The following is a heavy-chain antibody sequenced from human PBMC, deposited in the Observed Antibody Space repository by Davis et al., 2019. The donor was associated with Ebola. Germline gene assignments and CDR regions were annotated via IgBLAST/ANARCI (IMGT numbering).Heavy chain of an antibody. CDR3: ARDPFGDGYNYEIWFDP. Sequence: GESLKISCAASGFTFNKCAMSWIRQAPGKGLEWVSYISSSGSTIYYADSVKGRFTISRDNAKNSLYLQMNSLRAEDTAVYYCARDPFGDGYNYEIWFDPWGQGTLVTVSS. V-gene: IGHV3-11*01. CDR2: ISSSGSTI. CDR1: GFTFNKCA. J-gene: IGHJ5*02. D-gene: IGHD5-24*01.